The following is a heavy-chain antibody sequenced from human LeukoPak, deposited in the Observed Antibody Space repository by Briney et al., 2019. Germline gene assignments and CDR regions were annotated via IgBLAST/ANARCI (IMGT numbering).Heavy chain of an antibody. CDR3: AKGWDVDTAIDY. CDR1: GFTFSSYS. J-gene: IGHJ4*02. CDR2: ISSSSSTI. D-gene: IGHD5-18*01. Sequence: PGGSLRLSCAASGFTFSSYSMNWVRQAPGRGLEWVSYISSSSSTIYYADSVKGRFTISRDNSKNTLYLQMNSLRAEDTAVYYCAKGWDVDTAIDYWGQGTLVTVSS. V-gene: IGHV3-48*01.